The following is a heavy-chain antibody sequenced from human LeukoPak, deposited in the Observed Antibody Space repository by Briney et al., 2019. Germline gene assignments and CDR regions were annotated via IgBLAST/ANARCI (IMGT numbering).Heavy chain of an antibody. D-gene: IGHD6-13*01. CDR1: GGSISSQY. J-gene: IGHJ4*02. V-gene: IGHV4-59*11. Sequence: SETLSLTCTVSGGSISSQYWSWIRQPPGKGLEWIGYIYYSGSTNYNPSLKSRVTISVDTSKNQFSLKLSSVTAADTAVYYCARVSRIAGHFDYWGQGTLVTVSS. CDR3: ARVSRIAGHFDY. CDR2: IYYSGST.